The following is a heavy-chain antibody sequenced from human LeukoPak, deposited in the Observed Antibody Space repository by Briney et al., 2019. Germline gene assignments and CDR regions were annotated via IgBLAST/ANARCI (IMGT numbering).Heavy chain of an antibody. D-gene: IGHD5-18*01. CDR3: ASATPYSYGLFDY. V-gene: IGHV3-11*01. Sequence: GGSLRLPCAASGFTFSDYYMSWIRQAPGKGLEWVSYISSSGSTIYYADSVKGRFTISRDNAKNSLYLQMNSLRAEDTAVYYCASATPYSYGLFDYWGQGTLVTVSS. J-gene: IGHJ4*02. CDR2: ISSSGSTI. CDR1: GFTFSDYY.